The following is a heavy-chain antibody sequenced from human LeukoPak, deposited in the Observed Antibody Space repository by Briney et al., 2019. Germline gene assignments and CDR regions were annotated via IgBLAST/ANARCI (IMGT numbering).Heavy chain of an antibody. CDR2: ISRTI. CDR1: GFTFSDYY. CDR3: ARRIWGADSQSHTFDI. J-gene: IGHJ3*02. D-gene: IGHD3-16*01. V-gene: IGHV3-11*01. Sequence: GGSLRLSCAASGFTFSDYYMGWIRQAPGKGLEWISYISRTIYYADSVKGRFTISRDNAKNSLYLQMNSLRAEDTAAYYCARRIWGADSQSHTFDIWGQGTMVTVSS.